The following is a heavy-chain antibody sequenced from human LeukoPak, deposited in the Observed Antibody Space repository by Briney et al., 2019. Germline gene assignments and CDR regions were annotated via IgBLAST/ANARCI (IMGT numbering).Heavy chain of an antibody. D-gene: IGHD1-14*01. V-gene: IGHV4-59*01. J-gene: IGHJ4*02. CDR2: MYYSGAI. CDR1: GGSISSYY. CDR3: ARAWTTDYFDY. Sequence: SETLSLTCSVSGGSISSYYWSWIRQPPGKGLEWIGYMYYSGAINYNPSLESRVTISVDTSKNQFSLKLSSVTAADTAMYYCARAWTTDYFDYWGQGTLVTVSS.